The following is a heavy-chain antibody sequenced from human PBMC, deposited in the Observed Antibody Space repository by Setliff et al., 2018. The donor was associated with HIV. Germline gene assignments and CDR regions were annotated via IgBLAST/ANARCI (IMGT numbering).Heavy chain of an antibody. V-gene: IGHV4-34*01. Sequence: SETLSLTCAVYGETFNDFYWSWIRQAPGKGLEWIGEIKPSEGTNNNPSLKSRVTMSVDTSKKQFSLKLTSVTAADTGVYYCARGGGITWKSYSFDYWGQGTLVTVS. D-gene: IGHD3-10*01. CDR2: IKPSEGT. CDR1: GETFNDFY. J-gene: IGHJ4*02. CDR3: ARGGGITWKSYSFDY.